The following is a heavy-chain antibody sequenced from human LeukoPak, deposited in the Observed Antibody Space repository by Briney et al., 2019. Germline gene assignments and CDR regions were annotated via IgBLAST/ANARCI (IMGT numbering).Heavy chain of an antibody. CDR3: TSGSPDYYYGMDV. Sequence: SETLSLTCAVYGGSFSGYYWSWIRQPPGKGLEWIGEINHSGSTNYNPSLKSRVTISVDTSKNQFSLKLSSVTAADTAVYYCTSGSPDYYYGMDVWGQGTTVTVSS. V-gene: IGHV4-34*03. J-gene: IGHJ6*02. CDR2: INHSGST. CDR1: GGSFSGYY. D-gene: IGHD1-26*01.